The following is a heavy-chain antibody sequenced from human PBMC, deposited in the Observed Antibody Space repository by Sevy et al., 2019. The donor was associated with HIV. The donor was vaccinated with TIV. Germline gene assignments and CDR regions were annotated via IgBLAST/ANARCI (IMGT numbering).Heavy chain of an antibody. CDR2: IIPMFGST. D-gene: IGHD3-3*01. J-gene: IGHJ4*02. Sequence: ASVKVSCKASGGTFTSYAIIWVRQAPGQGLEWMGGIIPMFGSTNYAQKFQGRVTITADESTSTAYIELSSLRSGDTAVYYCGIARSPWSPFDYWGQGTLVTVSS. V-gene: IGHV1-69*13. CDR3: GIARSPWSPFDY. CDR1: GGTFTSYA.